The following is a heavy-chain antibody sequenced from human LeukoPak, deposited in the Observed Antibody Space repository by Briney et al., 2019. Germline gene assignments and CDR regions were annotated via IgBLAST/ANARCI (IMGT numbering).Heavy chain of an antibody. V-gene: IGHV4-34*01. J-gene: IGHJ4*02. D-gene: IGHD6-19*01. CDR1: GGSFSGYY. Sequence: SETLSLTCAVYGGSFSGYYWSWIRQPPGKGLEWIGEINHSGSTNYNPSLKSRVTISVATSKNQFSLKLSSVTAADTAVYYCARAVAGKYYFDYWGQGTLVTVSS. CDR2: INHSGST. CDR3: ARAVAGKYYFDY.